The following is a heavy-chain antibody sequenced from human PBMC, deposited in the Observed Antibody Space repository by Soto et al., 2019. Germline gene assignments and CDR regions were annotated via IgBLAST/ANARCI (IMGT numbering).Heavy chain of an antibody. Sequence: GGSLRLSCAASGFTFSSYAMSWVRQAPGKGLEWVSAISGSGGSTYYADSVKGRFTISRDNSKNTLYLQMNSLRAEDTAVYYCAKDLREDIVVVPAAMYYWGQGTLVTVSS. CDR3: AKDLREDIVVVPAAMYY. J-gene: IGHJ4*02. V-gene: IGHV3-23*01. CDR1: GFTFSSYA. D-gene: IGHD2-2*01. CDR2: ISGSGGST.